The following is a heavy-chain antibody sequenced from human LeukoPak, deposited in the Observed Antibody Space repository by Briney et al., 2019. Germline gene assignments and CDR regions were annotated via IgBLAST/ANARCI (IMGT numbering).Heavy chain of an antibody. CDR1: GFTFSDYS. J-gene: IGHJ4*02. D-gene: IGHD3/OR15-3a*01. CDR2: ISPSGRSI. Sequence: GGSLRLSCAASGFTFSDYSMNWVRQTPGRGLEWVSSISPSGRSISYADSVKGRFTISRDNAKNSLYLQMSSLRAEDTAVYYCASFRTGYSYYFDYWGQGILVTVSS. V-gene: IGHV3-21*01. CDR3: ASFRTGYSYYFDY.